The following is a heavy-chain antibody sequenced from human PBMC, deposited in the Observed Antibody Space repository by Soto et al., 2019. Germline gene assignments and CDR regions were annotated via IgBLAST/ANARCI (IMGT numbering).Heavy chain of an antibody. CDR3: ARMSRSGTLNWFHH. Sequence: GXSVKVSCKASGYTFCNNYISLVRQATGQGLEWMGWINPNSGNTGYAQKFQGRVSMTRNTSITTDYLELSSLRSDDTDIYHCARMSRSGTLNWFHHWGQGTLVTVSS. J-gene: IGHJ5*02. CDR2: INPNSGNT. CDR1: GYTFCNNY. V-gene: IGHV1-8*01.